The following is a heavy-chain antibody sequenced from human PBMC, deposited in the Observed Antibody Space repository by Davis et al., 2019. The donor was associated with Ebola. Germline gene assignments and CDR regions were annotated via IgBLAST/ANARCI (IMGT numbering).Heavy chain of an antibody. J-gene: IGHJ3*02. V-gene: IGHV1-18*01. CDR1: GGTLWSKS. D-gene: IGHD1-26*01. Sequence: AASVKVSCKASGGTLWSKSTSWVRQAPGQGLEWMGWISAYNGNTNYAQKVQGRVTMTTDTSTGTAYLDLRSLRSDDTAVYFCARTSIVGTTTTASDIWGQGTLVTVSS. CDR3: ARTSIVGTTTTASDI. CDR2: ISAYNGNT.